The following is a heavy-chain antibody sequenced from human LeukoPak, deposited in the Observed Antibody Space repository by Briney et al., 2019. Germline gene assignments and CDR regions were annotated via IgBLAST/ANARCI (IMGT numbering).Heavy chain of an antibody. D-gene: IGHD6-13*01. CDR3: AKAASAAGRQWPFDY. V-gene: IGHV3-30*02. CDR2: IRYDGSNK. CDR1: GFTFSSYG. Sequence: PGGSLRLSCAASGFTFSSYGMHWVRQAPGKGLEWVAFIRYDGSNKYYADSVKGRFTISRDNSKNTLYLQVNSLRAEDTAVYYCAKAASAAGRQWPFDYWGQGTLVTVSS. J-gene: IGHJ4*02.